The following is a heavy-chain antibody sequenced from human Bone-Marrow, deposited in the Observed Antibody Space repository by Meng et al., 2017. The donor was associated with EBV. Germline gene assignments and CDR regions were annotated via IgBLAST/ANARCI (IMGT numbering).Heavy chain of an antibody. V-gene: IGHV1-3*01. CDR2: IHAGTGFT. CDR1: GYSFSSYL. CDR3: ARDPNHGDFDY. D-gene: IGHD4-17*01. J-gene: IGHJ4*02. Sequence: QVQLVQSEAEMTQTGASGKISCKASGYSFSSYLIHWLRQAPGQRPEWMGLIHAGTGFTKYSQNFQDRVAITRDTSATTAYMQLSSLGSEDTAVYFCARDPNHGDFDYWGQGTLVTVSS.